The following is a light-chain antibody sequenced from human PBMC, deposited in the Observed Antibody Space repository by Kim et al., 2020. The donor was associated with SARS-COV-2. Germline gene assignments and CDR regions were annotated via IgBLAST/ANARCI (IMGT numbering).Light chain of an antibody. CDR2: HNS. J-gene: IGLJ2*01. Sequence: VSPGQTASITRSGDKLGDKYVCWYQQKPGQSPVLVIYHNSQRPSGIPERFSGSNSGNTATLTISGTQAMDEADYYCQAWDSNTGVVFGGGTQLTVL. CDR3: QAWDSNTGVV. V-gene: IGLV3-1*01. CDR1: KLGDKY.